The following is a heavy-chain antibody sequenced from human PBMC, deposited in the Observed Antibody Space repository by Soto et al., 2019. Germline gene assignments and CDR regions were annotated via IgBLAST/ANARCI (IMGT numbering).Heavy chain of an antibody. J-gene: IGHJ4*02. CDR3: ARDFYPLACYFDS. CDR1: GYTFINHG. V-gene: IGHV1-18*04. Sequence: QVQLVQSEAEVKKPGASVKVSCKASGYTFINHGISWVRQAPGQGLEWMGWVSGSNGNTKYAQKFQGRVTMTTETSTSTAYMELRNLRSDDTAVYYCARDFYPLACYFDSWGQGTLVTVSS. CDR2: VSGSNGNT.